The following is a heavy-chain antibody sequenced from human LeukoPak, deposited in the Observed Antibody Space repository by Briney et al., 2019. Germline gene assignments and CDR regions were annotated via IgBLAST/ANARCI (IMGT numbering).Heavy chain of an antibody. V-gene: IGHV1-2*02. D-gene: IGHD6-13*01. CDR1: GYTFTGYH. CDR2: INPNSGDT. CDR3: ARDPPRIAAAGTSGSY. J-gene: IGHJ4*02. Sequence: ASVKVSCKASGYTFTGYHMHWVRQAPGQGLEWMGWINPNSGDTNYAQKFQGRVTMTRDTSISTAYMELSRLRSDDTAVYYCARDPPRIAAAGTSGSYWGQGTLVTVSS.